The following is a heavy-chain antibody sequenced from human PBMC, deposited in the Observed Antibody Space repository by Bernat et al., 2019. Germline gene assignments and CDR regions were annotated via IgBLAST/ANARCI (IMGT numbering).Heavy chain of an antibody. V-gene: IGHV4-34*01. CDR3: ASRKQRGWFDP. CDR1: GGSFSGYY. D-gene: IGHD6-25*01. J-gene: IGHJ5*02. CDR2: INHSGST. Sequence: VQLQQWGAGLLKPSETLSLTCAVYGGSFSGYYWSWIRQPLGKGLEWIGEINHSGSTNYHPSLKSRVTISVDTSKNQFSLTLDSVTAADTAVYYCASRKQRGWFDPWGPGTLVTVSS.